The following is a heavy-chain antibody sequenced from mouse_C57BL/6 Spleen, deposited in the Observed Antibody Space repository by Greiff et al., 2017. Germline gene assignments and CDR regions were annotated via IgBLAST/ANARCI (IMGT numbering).Heavy chain of an antibody. CDR3: ARLGTTVVPYYFDY. Sequence: EVQLQQSGPELVKPGASVKIPCKASGYTFTDYNMDWVKQSHGKSLEWIGDINPNNGGTIYNQKFKGKATLTVDKSSSTAYMELRSLTSEDTAVYYCARLGTTVVPYYFDYWGQGTTLTVSS. CDR1: GYTFTDYN. V-gene: IGHV1-18*01. J-gene: IGHJ2*01. CDR2: INPNNGGT. D-gene: IGHD1-1*01.